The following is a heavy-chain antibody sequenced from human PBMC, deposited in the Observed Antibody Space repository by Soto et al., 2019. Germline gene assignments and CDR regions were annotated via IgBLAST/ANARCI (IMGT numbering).Heavy chain of an antibody. CDR2: IWYDGSNK. J-gene: IGHJ5*02. Sequence: QVQLVESGGGVVQPGRSLRLSCAASGFTFSSYGMHWVRQAPGKGLEWVAVIWYDGSNKYYADSVKGRFTISRDNSKXXXXXXXXXXXXXXXXXXXXXXXXXXXXXXXXXXNCFDPWGQGTLVTVSS. V-gene: IGHV3-33*01. CDR3: XXXXXXXXXXXXXXNCFDP. CDR1: GFTFSSYG.